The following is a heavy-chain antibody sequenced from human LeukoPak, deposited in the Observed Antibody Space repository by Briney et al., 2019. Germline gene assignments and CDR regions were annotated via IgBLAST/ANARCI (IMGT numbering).Heavy chain of an antibody. CDR2: ISGSSSTI. V-gene: IGHV3-48*04. CDR3: ARDVLYYYDSSGYPLFDY. Sequence: PGGSLRLSCAASGFTFSSHSMNWVRQAPGEGLEWVSYISGSSSTIIYADSVKGRFTISRDNAKNSLYLQMNSLRAEDTAVYYCARDVLYYYDSSGYPLFDYWGQGTLVTVSS. D-gene: IGHD3-22*01. CDR1: GFTFSSHS. J-gene: IGHJ4*02.